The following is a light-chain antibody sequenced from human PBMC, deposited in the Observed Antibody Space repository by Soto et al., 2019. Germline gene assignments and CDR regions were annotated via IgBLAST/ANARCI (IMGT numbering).Light chain of an antibody. Sequence: VMTHAPATLSVSPGERATLSCRASQTINNNVAWYQLKDGQVPRLLIYGASTRAADVPARFSGGGSGTEFTLTISSLQSEDFAEYHCQQYNNWPQKFGQGTKVDIK. J-gene: IGKJ1*01. CDR1: QTINNN. CDR3: QQYNNWPQK. CDR2: GAS. V-gene: IGKV3-15*01.